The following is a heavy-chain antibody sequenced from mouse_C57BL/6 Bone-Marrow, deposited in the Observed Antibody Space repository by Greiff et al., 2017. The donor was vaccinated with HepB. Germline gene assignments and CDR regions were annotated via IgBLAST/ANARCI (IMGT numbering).Heavy chain of an antibody. Sequence: EVHLVESGGGLVKPGGSLKLSCAASGFTFSDYGMHWVRQAPEKGLEWVAYISSGSSTIYYADTVKGRFTISRDNAKNTLFLQMTSLRSEDTAMYYCAITSKNWYFDVWGTGTTVTVSS. V-gene: IGHV5-17*01. CDR2: ISSGSSTI. D-gene: IGHD1-2*01. CDR1: GFTFSDYG. J-gene: IGHJ1*03. CDR3: AITSKNWYFDV.